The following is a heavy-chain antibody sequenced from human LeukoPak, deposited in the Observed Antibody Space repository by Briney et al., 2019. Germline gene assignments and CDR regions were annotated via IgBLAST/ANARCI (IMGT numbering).Heavy chain of an antibody. V-gene: IGHV3-21*04. Sequence: PGGSLRLSCTASGFTFGDYAMSWFRQAPGKGLEWVSSISSSSGYIYYADSVKGRFTVSRDNTKNSLYLQMNSLRTEDTAVYYCARAQGCTFGVCYYYFDYWGQGTLVTVSS. J-gene: IGHJ4*02. D-gene: IGHD2-8*01. CDR1: GFTFGDYA. CDR2: ISSSSGYI. CDR3: ARAQGCTFGVCYYYFDY.